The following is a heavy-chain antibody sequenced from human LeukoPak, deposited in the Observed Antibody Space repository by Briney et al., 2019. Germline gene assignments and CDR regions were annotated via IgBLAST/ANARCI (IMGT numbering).Heavy chain of an antibody. CDR2: IWYDGSNK. Sequence: GGSLRLSCAASGFTFSSYGMHWVRQAPGKGLEWVAAIWYDGSNKYYADSVKGRFTISRDNSKNTLYLQINSLMAEDTAVYYCAKYQGGVVAGDYYYYMDVWGKGTTVTVSS. J-gene: IGHJ6*03. CDR3: AKYQGGVVAGDYYYYMDV. CDR1: GFTFSSYG. V-gene: IGHV3-33*06. D-gene: IGHD6-19*01.